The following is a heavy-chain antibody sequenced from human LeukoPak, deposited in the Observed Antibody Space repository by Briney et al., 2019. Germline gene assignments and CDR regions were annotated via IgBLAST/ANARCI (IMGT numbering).Heavy chain of an antibody. Sequence: GGSLRLSCAASGFTFSSYWMSWVRQAPGKGLEWVANIKQDGSEKYYVDSVKGRFTISRDNAKNSLYLQMNSLRAEDTAVYYCASAGGNVLDAFDIWGQGTMVTVSS. CDR2: IKQDGSEK. CDR1: GFTFSSYW. J-gene: IGHJ3*02. V-gene: IGHV3-7*01. CDR3: ASAGGNVLDAFDI. D-gene: IGHD4-23*01.